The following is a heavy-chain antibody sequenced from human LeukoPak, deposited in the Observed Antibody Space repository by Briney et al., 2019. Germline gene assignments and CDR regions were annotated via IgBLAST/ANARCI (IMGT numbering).Heavy chain of an antibody. J-gene: IGHJ3*02. CDR3: ARDLGDYVGYDAFDI. Sequence: GGSLRLSCAASGFTFSSYEMNWVRQAPGKGLEWLSYITGSGSKTYYADSVKGRFTISRDSAKNSLYLQMNSLRAEDTAVYYCARDLGDYVGYDAFDIWGQGTMVTVSS. CDR1: GFTFSSYE. D-gene: IGHD4-17*01. CDR2: ITGSGSKT. V-gene: IGHV3-48*03.